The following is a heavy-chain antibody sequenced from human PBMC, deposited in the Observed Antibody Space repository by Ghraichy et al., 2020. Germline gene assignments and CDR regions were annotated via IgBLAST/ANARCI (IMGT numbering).Heavy chain of an antibody. CDR2: INGNGGST. V-gene: IGHV3-23*01. CDR1: GFTFSSYA. D-gene: IGHD4-23*01. Sequence: GGSLRLSCAASGFTFSSYAMSWVRQAPGKGLEWVSAINGNGGSTYYADSVKGRFTISRNNSKSTLYLQMNSLRAEDTAVYYCAKPVTPLGRFDYWGQGTLVTVSS. J-gene: IGHJ4*02. CDR3: AKPVTPLGRFDY.